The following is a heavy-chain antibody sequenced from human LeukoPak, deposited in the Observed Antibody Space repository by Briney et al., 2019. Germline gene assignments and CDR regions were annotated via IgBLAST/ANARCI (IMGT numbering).Heavy chain of an antibody. V-gene: IGHV4-39*01. D-gene: IGHD1-26*01. J-gene: IGHJ4*02. CDR1: GASLSSSIHY. CDR2: LSSSGSN. Sequence: SETLSLTCTVSGASLSSSIHYWGWFRQPPGRGLEWIGTLSSSGSNYYNPSLKSRVTISVEMSKNQFSLRQSSVTAADTAVYYCVRHVTGSSHDDWGQGTLVTLSS. CDR3: VRHVTGSSHDD.